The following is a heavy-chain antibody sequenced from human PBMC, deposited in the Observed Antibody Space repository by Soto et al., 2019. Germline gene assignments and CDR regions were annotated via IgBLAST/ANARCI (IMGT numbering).Heavy chain of an antibody. CDR3: ARGYCSSIGCSHYFDY. J-gene: IGHJ4*02. V-gene: IGHV1-2*02. CDR2: INPTTGDT. D-gene: IGHD2-2*01. CDR1: GYTFTGNY. Sequence: DSVKVSCKASGYTFTGNYLHWVRQAPGQGLEWMALINPTTGDTKSTQKFQGRVTMTWDTAISTAYMDLSRLRSDDTAIYFCARGYCSSIGCSHYFDYWGQGTLVTVS.